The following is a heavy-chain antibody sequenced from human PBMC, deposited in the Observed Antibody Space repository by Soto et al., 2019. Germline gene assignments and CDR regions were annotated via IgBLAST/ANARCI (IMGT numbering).Heavy chain of an antibody. CDR1: GYSFTSYW. CDR3: ARLLGIAEAGPRGGWFDP. D-gene: IGHD6-19*01. CDR2: IYPGDSDT. V-gene: IGHV5-51*01. J-gene: IGHJ5*02. Sequence: GESLKISCKGSGYSFTSYWIGWVRQMPGKGLEWMGIIYPGDSDTRYSPSFQGQVTISADKSISTAYLQWSSLKASDTAMYYCARLLGIAEAGPRGGWFDPWGQGTLVTVSS.